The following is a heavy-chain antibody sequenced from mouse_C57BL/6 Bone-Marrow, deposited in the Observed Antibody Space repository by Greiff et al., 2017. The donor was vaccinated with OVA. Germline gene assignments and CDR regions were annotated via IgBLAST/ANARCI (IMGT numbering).Heavy chain of an antibody. CDR3: ARAPYYRDYYAMDY. Sequence: QFQLQQSGPELVTPGASVKLSCQASCYAFSRSWLTWVKQRPGQGLEWIGRISPGDGDTNYNGKFKGKATLTADKSSSTAYMQLSSLTSEDSAVYVGARAPYYRDYYAMDYWGQGTSVTVSS. D-gene: IGHD2-14*01. CDR2: ISPGDGDT. CDR1: CYAFSRSW. J-gene: IGHJ4*01. V-gene: IGHV1-82*01.